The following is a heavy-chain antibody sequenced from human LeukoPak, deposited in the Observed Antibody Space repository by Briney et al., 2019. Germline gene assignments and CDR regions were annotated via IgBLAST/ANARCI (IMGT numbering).Heavy chain of an antibody. V-gene: IGHV3-23*01. J-gene: IGHJ4*02. Sequence: GSLRLSCAVSGFTFSGYTMSWVRQAPGKGLEWVSAISGSGGSTYYADSVKGRFTISRDNSKNTLYLQMNSLRAEDTAVYYXAKFMGRYCSGGSCYFDYWGQGTLVTVSS. D-gene: IGHD2-15*01. CDR1: GFTFSGYT. CDR2: ISGSGGST. CDR3: AKFMGRYCSGGSCYFDY.